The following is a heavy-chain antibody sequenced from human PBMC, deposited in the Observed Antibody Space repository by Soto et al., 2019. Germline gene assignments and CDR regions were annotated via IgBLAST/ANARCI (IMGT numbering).Heavy chain of an antibody. CDR1: GYSFTSYW. J-gene: IGHJ4*02. Sequence: GESLKISCKXSGYSFTSYWISWVRQMPGKGLEWMGTIDPSDSYTNYSPSFQGHVIISADKSISTAYLQWSSLKASDTAMYYCARHPHYCTNGVCYFLDYWGQGTLVTVSS. CDR2: IDPSDSYT. CDR3: ARHPHYCTNGVCYFLDY. D-gene: IGHD2-8*01. V-gene: IGHV5-10-1*01.